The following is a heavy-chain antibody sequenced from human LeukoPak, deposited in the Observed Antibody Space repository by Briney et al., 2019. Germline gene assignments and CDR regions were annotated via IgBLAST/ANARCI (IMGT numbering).Heavy chain of an antibody. J-gene: IGHJ6*03. CDR3: ARRTTVTTPRGYYYYYMDV. CDR2: ISAYNGNT. Sequence: ASVKVSCKASGYTFTSYGISWVRQAPGQGLEWMGWISAYNGNTNYAQKLQGRVTMTTDTSTSTAYMELRSLRSDDTAVYYCARRTTVTTPRGYYYYYMDVWGKGTTVTVPS. V-gene: IGHV1-18*01. CDR1: GYTFTSYG. D-gene: IGHD4-17*01.